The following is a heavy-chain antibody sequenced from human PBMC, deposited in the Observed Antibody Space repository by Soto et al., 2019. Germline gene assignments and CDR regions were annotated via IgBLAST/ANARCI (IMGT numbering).Heavy chain of an antibody. V-gene: IGHV1-69*13. CDR2: IIPIFGTA. CDR3: ARGSPVVKDIVVVPAPTYYYYYGMDV. CDR1: GGTFSSYA. J-gene: IGHJ6*02. Sequence: GASVKVSCNASGGTFSSYAISWVRQAPGQGLEWMGGIIPIFGTANYAQKFQGRVTITADESTSTAYMELSSLRSEDTAVYYCARGSPVVKDIVVVPAPTYYYYYGMDVWGQGTTVTVSS. D-gene: IGHD2-2*01.